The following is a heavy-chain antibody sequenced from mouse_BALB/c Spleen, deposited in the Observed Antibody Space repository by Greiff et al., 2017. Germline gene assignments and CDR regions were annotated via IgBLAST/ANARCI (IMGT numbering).Heavy chain of an antibody. D-gene: IGHD2-4*01. CDR2: ISYSGST. Sequence: VQLKESGPGLVKPSQSLSLTCTVTGYSITSYYAWNWIRQFPGNKLEWMGYISYSGSTSYNPSLKSRISITRDTSTNQFFLQLNSVTTEDTATYYCARQTMITPYAMDDWGQGTSVTVSS. CDR1: GYSITSYYA. J-gene: IGHJ4*01. V-gene: IGHV3-2*02. CDR3: ARQTMITPYAMDD.